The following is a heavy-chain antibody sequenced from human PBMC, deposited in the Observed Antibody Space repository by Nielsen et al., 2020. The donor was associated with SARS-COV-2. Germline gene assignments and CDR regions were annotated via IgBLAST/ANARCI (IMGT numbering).Heavy chain of an antibody. D-gene: IGHD2-15*01. Sequence: GGSLRLSCAASGFTFSSYEMNWVRQAPGKGLEWVSYISSSGSTIYYADSVKGRFTISRDNAKNSLYLQMNSLRTEDTAMYYCARGEDYSTMDVWGQGTTVTVSS. J-gene: IGHJ6*02. CDR2: ISSSGSTI. CDR3: ARGEDYSTMDV. V-gene: IGHV3-48*03. CDR1: GFTFSSYE.